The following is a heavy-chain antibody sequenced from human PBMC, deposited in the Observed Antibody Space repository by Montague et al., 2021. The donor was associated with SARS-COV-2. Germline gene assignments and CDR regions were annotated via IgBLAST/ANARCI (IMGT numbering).Heavy chain of an antibody. CDR1: GFTFSNYD. Sequence: SLRLSCAASGFTFSNYDMNWVRQAPGKGPEWISYISTSAYTTSYAGSVKGRFTISRDNGKNSLYLQMNSLRVEDTAVYYCARDLDIVVVPAAMNYYYYGMDVWGQGTTVTVSS. CDR3: ARDLDIVVVPAAMNYYYYGMDV. CDR2: ISTSAYTT. D-gene: IGHD2-2*03. V-gene: IGHV3-48*03. J-gene: IGHJ6*02.